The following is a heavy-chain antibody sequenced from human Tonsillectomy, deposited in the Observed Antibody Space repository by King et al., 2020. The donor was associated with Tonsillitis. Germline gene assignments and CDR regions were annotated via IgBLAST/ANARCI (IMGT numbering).Heavy chain of an antibody. Sequence: VQLVESGGGLVQPGGSLRLSCAASGFTFSSYAMSWVRQAPGKGLEWVSAISGSGGSTYYADSVKGRFTISRDNSKNTLYLQMNSLRAEDTAVYYCAKGSPLDIVVVPAARGYFDYWGQGTLVTVSS. V-gene: IGHV3-23*04. D-gene: IGHD2-2*01. CDR2: ISGSGGST. CDR3: AKGSPLDIVVVPAARGYFDY. CDR1: GFTFSSYA. J-gene: IGHJ4*02.